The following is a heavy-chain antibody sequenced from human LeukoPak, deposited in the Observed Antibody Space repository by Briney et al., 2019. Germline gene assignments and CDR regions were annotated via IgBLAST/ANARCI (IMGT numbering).Heavy chain of an antibody. CDR1: GFTFDDYA. V-gene: IGHV3-30*18. CDR2: ISYDGSNK. Sequence: GRSLRLSCAASGFTFDDYAMHWVRQAPGKGLEWVAVISYDGSNKYYADSVKGRFTISRDNSKNTLYLQMNSLRAEDTAVYYCAKDRSPIAAAGTRLDYWGQGTLVTVSS. J-gene: IGHJ4*02. D-gene: IGHD6-13*01. CDR3: AKDRSPIAAAGTRLDY.